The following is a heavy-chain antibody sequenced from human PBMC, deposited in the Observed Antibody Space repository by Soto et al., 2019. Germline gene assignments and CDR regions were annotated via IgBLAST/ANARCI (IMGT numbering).Heavy chain of an antibody. CDR3: ARDRYCSSTSCHYYYYYMDV. J-gene: IGHJ6*03. D-gene: IGHD2-2*01. Sequence: SVKVSCKASGGSFSSYAMSWVRQAPGQGLEWMGGIIPVFGTTNYAQKFQGRVTITGDESTSTAYMELSSLRSEDTAVYYCARDRYCSSTSCHYYYYYMDVWGKGTTVTVSS. V-gene: IGHV1-69*13. CDR2: IIPVFGTT. CDR1: GGSFSSYA.